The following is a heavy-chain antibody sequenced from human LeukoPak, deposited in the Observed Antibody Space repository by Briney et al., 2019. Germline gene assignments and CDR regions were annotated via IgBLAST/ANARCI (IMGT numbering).Heavy chain of an antibody. CDR2: INPNSGGT. J-gene: IGHJ4*02. CDR3: ARVPYSSGWYRDHFDY. Sequence: ASVKVSCKASGYTFTGYYMHWVRQAPGQGLEWMGWINPNSGGTNYAQKFQGRVTMTRDTSISTAYMELSRLRSDDTAVYYCARVPYSSGWYRDHFDYWGQGTLVTVSS. D-gene: IGHD6-19*01. V-gene: IGHV1-2*02. CDR1: GYTFTGYY.